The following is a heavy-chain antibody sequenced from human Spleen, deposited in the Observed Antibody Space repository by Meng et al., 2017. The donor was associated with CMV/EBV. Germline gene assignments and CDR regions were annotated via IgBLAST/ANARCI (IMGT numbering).Heavy chain of an antibody. V-gene: IGHV4-4*02. D-gene: IGHD4/OR15-4a*01. J-gene: IGHJ4*02. CDR1: GGSLISSTW. CDR3: ARHLVLAGSRGFDS. Sequence: VSGGSLISSTWWSWVRQPPGKGLEWIGEMSHSGGANYDPSLKSRVTISLDKSKNLFSLNLISVTAADTAVYYCARHLVLAGSRGFDSWGQGTLVTVSS. CDR2: MSHSGGA.